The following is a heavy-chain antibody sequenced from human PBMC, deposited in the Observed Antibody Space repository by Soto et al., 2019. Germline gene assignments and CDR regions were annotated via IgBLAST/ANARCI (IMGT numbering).Heavy chain of an antibody. Sequence: PGGSLRLSCAGSGYTFSSQLMYWVRQVPWKGLVWVGRINGDGSSTSYADFVKGRVTISRDNSETTLYMQMNSLSAEDTAVYYCVRGAPSDYWGQGTQVTVSS. CDR1: GYTFSSQL. V-gene: IGHV3-74*01. CDR3: VRGAPSDY. J-gene: IGHJ4*02. CDR2: INGDGSST.